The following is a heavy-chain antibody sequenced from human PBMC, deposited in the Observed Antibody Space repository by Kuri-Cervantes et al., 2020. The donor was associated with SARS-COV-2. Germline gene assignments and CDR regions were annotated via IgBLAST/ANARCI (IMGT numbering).Heavy chain of an antibody. Sequence: GSLRLSCTVSGGSISSHYWSWIRQPPGKGLEWIGYIYYSGSTNYNPSLKSRVTMSVDTSKNQISLKLSSVTAADTAVYYCARGGIYDSSGYYGYWGQGTLVTVSS. CDR2: IYYSGST. J-gene: IGHJ4*02. CDR3: ARGGIYDSSGYYGY. CDR1: GGSISSHY. D-gene: IGHD3-22*01. V-gene: IGHV4-59*11.